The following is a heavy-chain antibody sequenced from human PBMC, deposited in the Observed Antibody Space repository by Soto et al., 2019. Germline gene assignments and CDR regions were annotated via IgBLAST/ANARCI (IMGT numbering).Heavy chain of an antibody. Sequence: QVQLQESGPGLVKPSGTLSLTCDVSGASISSVYWWSWVRQSPGKGLEWIGEISQRGSANYRPSLKSRVTMSLDTSKNQFSLRLTSVTAAHTAVYYCARYSALSGTYYFDYWGQGTLVTVSS. CDR3: ARYSALSGTYYFDY. CDR2: ISQRGSA. CDR1: GASISSVYW. V-gene: IGHV4-4*02. J-gene: IGHJ4*02. D-gene: IGHD6-13*01.